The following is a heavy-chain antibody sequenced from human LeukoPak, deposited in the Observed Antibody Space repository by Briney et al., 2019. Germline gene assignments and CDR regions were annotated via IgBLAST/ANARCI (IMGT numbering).Heavy chain of an antibody. D-gene: IGHD2-15*01. CDR2: IHYDGTKN. J-gene: IGHJ4*02. CDR3: AKAIWVAATASWFCFDS. V-gene: IGHV3-30*02. CDR1: RFTFSGYG. Sequence: GGSLRLSCAASRFTFSGYGMHWVRQAPGKGLEWVAFIHYDGTKNYYADSVKGRFTISRDNSKNTLYLQMNSLRAEDAAVYYCAKAIWVAATASWFCFDSWGQGTLVTVSS.